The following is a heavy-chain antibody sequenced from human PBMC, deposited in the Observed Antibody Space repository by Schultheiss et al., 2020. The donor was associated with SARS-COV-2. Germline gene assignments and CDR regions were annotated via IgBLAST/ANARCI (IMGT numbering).Heavy chain of an antibody. CDR2: IYHSGST. J-gene: IGHJ4*02. CDR3: ARDGSSSSAIAY. V-gene: IGHV4-39*07. Sequence: SETLSLTCTVSGGSISSSSYYWGWIRQPPGKGLEWIGSIYHSGSTNYNPSLKSRVTMSVDTSKNQFSLQLSSVTAADTAVYYCARDGSSSSAIAYWGQGTLVTVSS. D-gene: IGHD6-6*01. CDR1: GGSISSSSYY.